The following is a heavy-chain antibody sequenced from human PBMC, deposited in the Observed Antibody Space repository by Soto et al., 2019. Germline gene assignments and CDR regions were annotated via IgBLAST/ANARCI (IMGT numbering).Heavy chain of an antibody. CDR2: ISGSGGST. Sequence: WWSLRLSCSASVFTFSSYAMSWFRQAPGKGLEWVSAISGSGGSTYYADSVKGRFTISRDNSKNTLYLQMNSLRAEDTAVYYRAKGKTGYYDSSGDYWGQGTLVTVSS. V-gene: IGHV3-23*01. CDR3: AKGKTGYYDSSGDY. CDR1: VFTFSSYA. D-gene: IGHD3-22*01. J-gene: IGHJ4*02.